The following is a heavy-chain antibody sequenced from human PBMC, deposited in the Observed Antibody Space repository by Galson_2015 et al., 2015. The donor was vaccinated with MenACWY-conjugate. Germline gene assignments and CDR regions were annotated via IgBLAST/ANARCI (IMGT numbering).Heavy chain of an antibody. CDR3: AAGNYGDFDY. D-gene: IGHD4-17*01. CDR1: RFSFSTYR. J-gene: IGHJ4*02. CDR2: ISSGSSTI. V-gene: IGHV3-48*02. Sequence: SLRLSCAASRFSFSTYRMNWVRQAPGKGLEWVSYISSGSSTIYYADSVKGRFTISRDNAKNSLYLQMNSLRDEDTAVYYCAAGNYGDFDYWGQGTLVTVSS.